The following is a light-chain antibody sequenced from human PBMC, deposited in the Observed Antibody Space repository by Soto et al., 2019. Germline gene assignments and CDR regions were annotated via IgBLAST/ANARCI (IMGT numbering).Light chain of an antibody. V-gene: IGLV2-8*01. CDR1: SSDVGRYNY. Sequence: QSALTQPPSASGSPGQSVTVSCTGTSSDVGRYNYVSWYQQHPGKAPKLMIYEVSKRPSGVPDRFSGSKSGNTASLTVSGLQAEDEADYYCSSYAGSNLWLFGGGTKLTVL. CDR3: SSYAGSNLWL. J-gene: IGLJ3*02. CDR2: EVS.